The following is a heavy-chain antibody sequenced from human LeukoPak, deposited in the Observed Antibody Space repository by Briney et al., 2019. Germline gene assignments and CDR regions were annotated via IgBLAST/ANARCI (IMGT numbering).Heavy chain of an antibody. CDR3: ARVKDISYMDV. V-gene: IGHV3-48*04. CDR2: ISSSSSTI. Sequence: GGSLRLSCAASGFTFSSYSMNWVRQAPGKGLEWVSYISSSSSTIYYADSVKGRFTISRDNAKNSLYLQMNSLRAEDTAVYYCARVKDISYMDVWGKGTTVTVSS. CDR1: GFTFSSYS. J-gene: IGHJ6*03.